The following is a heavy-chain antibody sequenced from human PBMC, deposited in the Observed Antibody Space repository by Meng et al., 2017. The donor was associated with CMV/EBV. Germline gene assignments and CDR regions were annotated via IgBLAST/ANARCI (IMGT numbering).Heavy chain of an antibody. D-gene: IGHD3-3*01. V-gene: IGHV3-21*01. Sequence: GGSLRPSCAAPGFTFSSYSMNWVRQAPGKGLEWVSSISSSGSHIYYADSVKGRFTISRDNAKNSMYLQMNSLRAEDTAVYYCARPLWSGYYYGMDVWGQGTTVTVSS. CDR3: ARPLWSGYYYGMDV. CDR1: GFTFSSYS. CDR2: ISSSGSHI. J-gene: IGHJ6*02.